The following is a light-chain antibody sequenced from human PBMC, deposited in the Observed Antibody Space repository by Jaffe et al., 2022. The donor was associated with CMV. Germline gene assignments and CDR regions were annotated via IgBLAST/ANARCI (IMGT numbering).Light chain of an antibody. CDR2: AAS. CDR1: QTISVF. Sequence: DIQMTQSPSSLSASVGDRVTITCRASQTISVFLNWYQHKPGKAPEVLIFAASNLKSGVPSRFSGSGSGTDFTLTISSLQPEDFATYYCQQSYTSPKTFGQGTKVEIK. V-gene: IGKV1-39*01. J-gene: IGKJ1*01. CDR3: QQSYTSPKT.